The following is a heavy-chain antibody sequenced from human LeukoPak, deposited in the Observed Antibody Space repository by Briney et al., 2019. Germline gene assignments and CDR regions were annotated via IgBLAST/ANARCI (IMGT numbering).Heavy chain of an antibody. V-gene: IGHV3-23*01. CDR2: ISGSGDNT. Sequence: GGSLRLSCAASGFTFSSHGMSWVRQAPGKGLEWVSTISGSGDNTYYADSVKGRFTISRDNSKNTLYLQMNSLRAEDTAVYYCARDPGYYDILTGYYISGYFDYWGQGTLVTVSS. CDR1: GFTFSSHG. D-gene: IGHD3-9*01. CDR3: ARDPGYYDILTGYYISGYFDY. J-gene: IGHJ4*02.